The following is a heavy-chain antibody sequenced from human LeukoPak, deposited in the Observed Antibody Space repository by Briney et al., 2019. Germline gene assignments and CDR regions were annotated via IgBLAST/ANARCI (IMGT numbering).Heavy chain of an antibody. J-gene: IGHJ4*02. CDR2: IIPILGIA. CDR3: ARAGPSFGVVIPYYFDY. CDR1: GGTFGSYA. D-gene: IGHD3-3*01. V-gene: IGHV1-69*04. Sequence: ASVKVSCKASGGTFGSYAISWVRQAPGQGLEWMGRIIPILGIANYAQKFQGRVTITADKSTSTAYMELSSLRSEDTAVYYCARAGPSFGVVIPYYFDYWGQGTLVTVSS.